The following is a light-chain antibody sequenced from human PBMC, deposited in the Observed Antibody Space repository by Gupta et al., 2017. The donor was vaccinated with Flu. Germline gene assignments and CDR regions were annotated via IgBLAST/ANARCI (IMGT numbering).Light chain of an antibody. CDR1: HSIGID. Sequence: KVSTQSPATLSVSPGETAILSCRASHSIGIDLAWYQQKPDRAPRLLICGASTRATSIPARFSGSGSATDFALTISSLQSEDFAVYYCQQYNDWPYTFGQGTKLEIK. J-gene: IGKJ2*01. CDR3: QQYNDWPYT. CDR2: GAS. V-gene: IGKV3-15*01.